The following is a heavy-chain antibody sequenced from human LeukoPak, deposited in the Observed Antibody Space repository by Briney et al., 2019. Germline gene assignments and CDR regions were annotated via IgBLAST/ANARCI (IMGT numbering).Heavy chain of an antibody. D-gene: IGHD5-18*01. J-gene: IGHJ4*02. V-gene: IGHV4-39*07. CDR1: GGSISSSSYY. Sequence: SETLSLTCTVSGGSISSSSYYWGWIRQSPGKGLEWIGSIDYSGSTYYNPSLKSRITISLDTSKNQFSPKLSSVTAADTAVYYCARDFVNRNYGYFYWGQGTLVTVSS. CDR2: IDYSGST. CDR3: ARDFVNRNYGYFY.